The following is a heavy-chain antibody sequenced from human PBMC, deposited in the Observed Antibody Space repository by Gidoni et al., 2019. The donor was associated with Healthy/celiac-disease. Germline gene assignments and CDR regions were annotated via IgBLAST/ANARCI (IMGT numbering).Heavy chain of an antibody. V-gene: IGHV3-33*01. J-gene: IGHJ3*02. D-gene: IGHD1-26*01. CDR3: ARDGDSGSYLEQDTGVLTPSDAFDI. CDR2: IWYDGSNT. CDR1: GFTFSSYG. Sequence: QVQLVESGGGVVQPGRSLRLSCAASGFTFSSYGMHWFRQAPGKGLEWVAVIWYDGSNTYYADSVKGRFTISRDNSKNTLYLQMNSLRAEDTAVYYCARDGDSGSYLEQDTGVLTPSDAFDIWGQGTMVTVSS.